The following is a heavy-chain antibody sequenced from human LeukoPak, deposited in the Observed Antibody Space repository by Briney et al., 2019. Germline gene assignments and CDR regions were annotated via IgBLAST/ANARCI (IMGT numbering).Heavy chain of an antibody. CDR3: ARAVGSTNSLYDY. Sequence: ASVKVSCKASGYTLTDYYMHWVRQAPGQGLEWMGWINPHSGGTNYAQKFQGRVTMTRDTSISTAYMELSRLTSDDTAVYYCARAVGSTNSLYDYWGQGTLVTVSS. V-gene: IGHV1-2*02. CDR2: INPHSGGT. D-gene: IGHD2-15*01. J-gene: IGHJ4*02. CDR1: GYTLTDYY.